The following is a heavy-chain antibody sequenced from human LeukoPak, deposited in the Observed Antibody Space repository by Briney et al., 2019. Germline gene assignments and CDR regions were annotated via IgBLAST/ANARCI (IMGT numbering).Heavy chain of an antibody. D-gene: IGHD3-22*01. CDR3: ARAAHDSGGYLRYYFDY. CDR1: GYTFTWYG. Sequence: GASVKVSCKASGYTFTWYGMTWVRQAPGQGLEWMGWINTNTGNPTYAQGFIGRFVFSLDTSVSTAYLQINSLTAEDTALYYCARAAHDSGGYLRYYFDYWGQGTLVTVSS. CDR2: INTNTGNP. J-gene: IGHJ4*02. V-gene: IGHV7-4-1*02.